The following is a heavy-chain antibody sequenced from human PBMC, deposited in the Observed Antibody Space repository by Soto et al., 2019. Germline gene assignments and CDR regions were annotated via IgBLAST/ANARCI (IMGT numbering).Heavy chain of an antibody. Sequence: GGSLTLSYEGCGVTVSKFGRHWDRQAPSKGLEWVAVIWYDGSNKNYADSVKGRFTISRDNSMNLLYLQMNSLRADDTAVYYCAKDGDWYDLSTGNYSRGNYLAYWGQGTLVTVSS. CDR3: AKDGDWYDLSTGNYSRGNYLAY. V-gene: IGHV3-33*06. D-gene: IGHD3-3*01. CDR2: IWYDGSNK. J-gene: IGHJ4*02. CDR1: GVTVSKFG.